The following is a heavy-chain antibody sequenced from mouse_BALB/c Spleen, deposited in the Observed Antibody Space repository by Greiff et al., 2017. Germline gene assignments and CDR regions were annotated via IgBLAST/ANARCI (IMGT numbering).Heavy chain of an antibody. J-gene: IGHJ4*01. Sequence: EVQRVESGGGLVQPGGSLKLSCAASGFTFSSYGMSWVRQTPDKRLELVATINSNGGSTYYPDSVKGRFTISRDNAKNTLYLQMSSLKSEDTAMYYCAREIYYGNYDYAMDYWGQGTSVTVSS. CDR3: AREIYYGNYDYAMDY. CDR1: GFTFSSYG. D-gene: IGHD2-1*01. V-gene: IGHV5-6-3*01. CDR2: INSNGGST.